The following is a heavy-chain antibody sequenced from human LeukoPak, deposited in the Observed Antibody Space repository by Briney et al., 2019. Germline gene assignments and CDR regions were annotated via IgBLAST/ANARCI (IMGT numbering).Heavy chain of an antibody. CDR2: IYHSGST. Sequence: SETLSLTCAVSGGSISSSNWWNWVRQPPGKGLEWIGEIYHSGSTNYNPSLKSRVTISVDKSKNQFSLKLSSVTAADTAVYYCVRDHLAVAGMRLAWFDPWGQGTVVTVSS. J-gene: IGHJ5*02. CDR1: GGSISSSNW. D-gene: IGHD6-19*01. CDR3: VRDHLAVAGMRLAWFDP. V-gene: IGHV4-4*02.